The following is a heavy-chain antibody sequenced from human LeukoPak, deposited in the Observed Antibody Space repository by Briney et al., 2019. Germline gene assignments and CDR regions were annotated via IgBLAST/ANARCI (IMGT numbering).Heavy chain of an antibody. Sequence: GGSLRLSCAASGFTFSSYWMSWVRQAPGKGLEWVANIKQDGSKKNYVDSVKGRFTISRNNAKNSLYLQMNSLRAEDTAVYYCATPLDYYDSSGYHQGGDWGQGTLVTVSS. V-gene: IGHV3-7*03. D-gene: IGHD3-22*01. CDR1: GFTFSSYW. CDR2: IKQDGSKK. CDR3: ATPLDYYDSSGYHQGGD. J-gene: IGHJ4*02.